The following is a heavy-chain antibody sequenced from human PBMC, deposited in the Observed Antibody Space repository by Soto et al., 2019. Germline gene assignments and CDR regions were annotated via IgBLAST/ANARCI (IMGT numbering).Heavy chain of an antibody. J-gene: IGHJ3*02. Sequence: SETLSLTCTVSGGSISSGDYYWSWIRQPPGKGLEWIGYIYYSGSTYYNPSLKSRVTISVDTSKNQFSLKLSSVTAADTAVYYCARIEMTDDAFDIWGQGTMVTVSS. V-gene: IGHV4-30-4*01. CDR3: ARIEMTDDAFDI. CDR2: IYYSGST. CDR1: GGSISSGDYY.